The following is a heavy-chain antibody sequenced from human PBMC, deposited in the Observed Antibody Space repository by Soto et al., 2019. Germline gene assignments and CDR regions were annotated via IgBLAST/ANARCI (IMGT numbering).Heavy chain of an antibody. Sequence: QLVQSGGEVKEPGASVQVSCKASGYTFNNYGITWVRQAPGQGLEWLGWISVYNGNKNYAKKGPGRVSMTADTSTSTAHMELRSLQSDDTAVYFCARVAITLIRGLKVDFYNMDVWGQGTTVTVSS. J-gene: IGHJ6*02. CDR2: ISVYNGNK. CDR1: GYTFNNYG. D-gene: IGHD3-10*01. V-gene: IGHV1-18*01. CDR3: ARVAITLIRGLKVDFYNMDV.